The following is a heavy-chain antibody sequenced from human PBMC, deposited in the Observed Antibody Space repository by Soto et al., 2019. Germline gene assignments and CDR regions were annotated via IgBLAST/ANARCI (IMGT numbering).Heavy chain of an antibody. J-gene: IGHJ4*02. Sequence: EVQLVESGGGLVQPGRSLRLSCAASGFTFDDYAMHWVRQAPGKGLEWVSGISWNSGSIGYADSVKGRFTISRDNAKNSLYLQRNSLSAEDTALYYSAKGGGQWLATAPYYFDYWGQGTLVTVSS. CDR1: GFTFDDYA. V-gene: IGHV3-9*01. D-gene: IGHD6-19*01. CDR3: AKGGGQWLATAPYYFDY. CDR2: ISWNSGSI.